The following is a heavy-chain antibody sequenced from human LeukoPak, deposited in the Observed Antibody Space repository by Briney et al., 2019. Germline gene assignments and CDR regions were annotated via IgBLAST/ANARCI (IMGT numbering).Heavy chain of an antibody. J-gene: IGHJ4*02. Sequence: ASVKVSCKASGFTFTSSAVQWVRQARGQRLEWIGWIVVGTGDANYAQKFQERVTITRDVSTGTAYMELRSLRSEDSALYYCAVTYCSGGSCYSSADFWGQGTLVTVSS. V-gene: IGHV1-58*01. CDR2: IVVGTGDA. CDR1: GFTFTSSA. D-gene: IGHD2-15*01. CDR3: AVTYCSGGSCYSSADF.